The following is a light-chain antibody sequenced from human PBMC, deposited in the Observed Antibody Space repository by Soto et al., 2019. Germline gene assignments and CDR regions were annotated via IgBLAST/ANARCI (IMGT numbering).Light chain of an antibody. CDR3: EHRSDWPST. CDR2: DSS. J-gene: IGKJ4*01. CDR1: QSAGTY. Sequence: EIVLTQSPATLSSSPGERATLSSRASQSAGTYLAWYQQKPGQAPGLLIYDSSNRATGIPARFSGRGSGTDFTLTISSLVPEDFAVYYGEHRSDWPSTFGRGTKVDIK. V-gene: IGKV3-11*01.